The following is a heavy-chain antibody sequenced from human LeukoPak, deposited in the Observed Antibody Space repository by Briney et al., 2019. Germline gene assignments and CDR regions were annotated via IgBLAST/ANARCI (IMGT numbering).Heavy chain of an antibody. CDR3: AREDAGSGSQGFDY. D-gene: IGHD3-10*01. CDR2: IYHSGST. V-gene: IGHV4-59*01. CDR1: DGSISTYY. Sequence: KPSETLSLTCTVSDGSISTYYWSWIRQPPGKGLEWIGYIYHSGSTNYNPSLKSRVTISVDTSKNQFSLKLSSVTAADTAVYYCAREDAGSGSQGFDYWGQGTLVIVSS. J-gene: IGHJ4*02.